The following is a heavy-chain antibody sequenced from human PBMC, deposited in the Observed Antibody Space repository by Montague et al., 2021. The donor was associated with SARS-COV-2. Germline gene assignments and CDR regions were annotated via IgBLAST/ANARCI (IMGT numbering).Heavy chain of an antibody. J-gene: IGHJ5*02. CDR2: IYYSGST. CDR3: AREVSGSYYNGWFDP. D-gene: IGHD3-10*01. V-gene: IGHV4-61*01. Sequence: SETLSLTCTVSGGSVSSDNWWTWVRQPPGKGLEWIGYIYYSGSTXXNPXXXSRVTISVDTSKNQFSLKLSSVTAADTAVYYCAREVSGSYYNGWFDPWGQGTLVTVSS. CDR1: GGSVSSDNW.